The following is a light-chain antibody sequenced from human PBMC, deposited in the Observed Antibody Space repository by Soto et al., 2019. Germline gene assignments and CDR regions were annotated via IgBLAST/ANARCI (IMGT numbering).Light chain of an antibody. V-gene: IGKV3-20*01. Sequence: EIVLTQSPGTLSLSPGERATLSCRASQSVSSSYLAWNQQKPGQAPRLLIYRASSRATGIPDRFSGSGSGTDFTLTICSLEPEDFAVYYCQQYGSYWTFGQGTKV. CDR3: QQYGSYWT. CDR2: RAS. J-gene: IGKJ1*01. CDR1: QSVSSSY.